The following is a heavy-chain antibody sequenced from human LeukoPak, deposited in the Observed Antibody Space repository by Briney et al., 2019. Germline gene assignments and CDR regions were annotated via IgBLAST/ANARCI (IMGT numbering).Heavy chain of an antibody. Sequence: GGSLRLSCSASGFTFTTYAMSWVRQAPGKGLEWVSAISGSGSSTYYADSVKGRFTISRDNSKNTLFLQMNSLRAEDTAVYYCATEHYGSLAGWGQGTLVTVSS. CDR1: GFTFTTYA. CDR3: ATEHYGSLAG. D-gene: IGHD2-15*01. CDR2: ISGSGSST. V-gene: IGHV3-23*01. J-gene: IGHJ4*02.